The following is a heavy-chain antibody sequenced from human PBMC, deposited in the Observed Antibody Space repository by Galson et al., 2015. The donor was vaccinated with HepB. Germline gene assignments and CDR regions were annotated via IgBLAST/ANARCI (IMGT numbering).Heavy chain of an antibody. CDR2: IYHSGST. J-gene: IGHJ3*02. CDR1: GGSISSGGYS. CDR3: ARDRYCSSTSCYFAFDI. Sequence: TLSLTCAVSGGSISSGGYSWSWIRQPPGKGLEWIGYIYHSGSTYYNPSLKSQVTISVDRSKNQFSLKLSSVTAADTAVYYCARDRYCSSTSCYFAFDIWGQGTMVTVSS. V-gene: IGHV4-30-2*01. D-gene: IGHD2-2*01.